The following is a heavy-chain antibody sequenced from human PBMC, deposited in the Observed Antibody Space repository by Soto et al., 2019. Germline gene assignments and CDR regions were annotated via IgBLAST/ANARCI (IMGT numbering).Heavy chain of an antibody. Sequence: QLQLQESGPGLVKPSETLSLTCTVSGGSISSSSYYWGWIRQPPGKGLEWIGSIYYSGSTYYNPSLKSRVTIYVETSKNQFSTKLSSVTAADTAVYYCARSLGYCSSTSCYMISKQYYFDYWGQGTLVTVSS. D-gene: IGHD2-2*02. CDR2: IYYSGST. CDR3: ARSLGYCSSTSCYMISKQYYFDY. V-gene: IGHV4-39*01. J-gene: IGHJ4*02. CDR1: GGSISSSSYY.